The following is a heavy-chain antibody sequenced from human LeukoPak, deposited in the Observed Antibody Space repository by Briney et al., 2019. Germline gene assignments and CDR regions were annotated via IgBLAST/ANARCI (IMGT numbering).Heavy chain of an antibody. CDR2: ISYNGSHQ. V-gene: IGHV3-30*04. CDR1: GFTFSTYA. J-gene: IGHJ4*02. CDR3: ATSIRRITISS. Sequence: GGSLRLSCAASGFTFSTYAMHWVRQAPGKGLAWLTVISYNGSHQYYSDSVRGRFTISRDNSRNSVFLQINRLRPEDTAVYYCATSIRRITISSWGQGTLVTVSS. D-gene: IGHD3-3*01.